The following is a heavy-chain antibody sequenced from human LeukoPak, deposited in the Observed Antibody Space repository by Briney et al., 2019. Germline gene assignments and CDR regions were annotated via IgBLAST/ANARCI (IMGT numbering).Heavy chain of an antibody. Sequence: ASVKVSCKASGGTFSSYAISWVRQAPGQGLEWMGGIIPIFGTANYAQKFQGRVTITTDESTSTAYMELSSLRSEDTAVYYCARCVAARLISWFDPWGQGTLVTVSS. CDR2: IIPIFGTA. CDR1: GGTFSSYA. D-gene: IGHD6-6*01. CDR3: ARCVAARLISWFDP. J-gene: IGHJ5*02. V-gene: IGHV1-69*05.